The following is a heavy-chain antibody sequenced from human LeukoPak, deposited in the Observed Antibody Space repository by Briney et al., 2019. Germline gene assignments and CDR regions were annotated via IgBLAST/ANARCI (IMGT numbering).Heavy chain of an antibody. CDR1: GFTFSSYA. CDR2: ISGSGGST. J-gene: IGHJ4*02. CDR3: AKARAPGYSYGGLCFDY. Sequence: GGSLRLSCAASGFTFSSYAMSWVRQAPGKGLEWVSAISGSGGSTYYADSVKGRFTISRDNSKNTLYLQMNSLRAEDTAVYYCAKARAPGYSYGGLCFDYWGQGTLVTISS. V-gene: IGHV3-23*01. D-gene: IGHD5-18*01.